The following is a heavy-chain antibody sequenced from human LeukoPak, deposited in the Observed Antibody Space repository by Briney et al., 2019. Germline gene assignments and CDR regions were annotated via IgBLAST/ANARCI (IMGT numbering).Heavy chain of an antibody. J-gene: IGHJ4*02. V-gene: IGHV4-34*01. CDR3: ASNYYVSSGNY. CDR2: INHSGST. Sequence: SETLSLTCAVYGGSFSGYYWSWIRQPPGKGLEWMGEINHSGSTNYNPSLKSRVTISVDTSKNQFSLKLSSVTAADTVVYYCASNYYVSSGNYWGQGTLVTVSS. CDR1: GGSFSGYY. D-gene: IGHD3-22*01.